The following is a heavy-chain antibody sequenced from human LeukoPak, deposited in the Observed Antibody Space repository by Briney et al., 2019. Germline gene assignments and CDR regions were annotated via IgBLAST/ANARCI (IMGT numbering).Heavy chain of an antibody. Sequence: SETLSLTCTVSGDSISSNTHFWGWIRQPPGKGLEWIGTIYYSGSTYYNPSLKSRVTISVDTSKNQFSLKLSSVTAADTAVYYCARSHTLRYFDWLLYSNWGQGTMVTVSS. J-gene: IGHJ3*01. CDR3: ARSHTLRYFDWLLYSN. V-gene: IGHV4-39*07. CDR2: IYYSGST. D-gene: IGHD3-9*01. CDR1: GDSISSNTHF.